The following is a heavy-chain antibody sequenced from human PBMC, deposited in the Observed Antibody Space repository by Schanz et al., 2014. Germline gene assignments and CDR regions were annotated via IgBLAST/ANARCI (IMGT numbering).Heavy chain of an antibody. D-gene: IGHD2-8*02. V-gene: IGHV3-23*04. J-gene: IGHJ4*02. CDR2: ISGSGGST. CDR3: AKSLESCPGGRCSRGYFDY. Sequence: EVQLVESGGGLVQPGGSLRLSCAASGFSVGNKYMNWVRQAPGMGLEWVSAISGSGGSTYYADSVKGRFTISRDNSKNTLYLQMSSLRAEDTAVYYCAKSLESCPGGRCSRGYFDYWGQGTLXTVSS. CDR1: GFSVGNKY.